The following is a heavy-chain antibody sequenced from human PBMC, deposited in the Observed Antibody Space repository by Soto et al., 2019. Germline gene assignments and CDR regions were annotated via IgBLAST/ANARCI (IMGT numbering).Heavy chain of an antibody. D-gene: IGHD5-12*01. CDR3: AKGDNLGPKTGYAFDP. CDR1: GYSVSSNTAS. V-gene: IGHV6-1*01. J-gene: IGHJ5*02. Sequence: PSHTLSLTCAISGYSVSSNTASLNWIRQSPSRGLEWLGRTYFRSKWYNDYAVSVKSRIIINPDTSNNQFSLQLNSATPEDTAVYFCAKGDNLGPKTGYAFDPWGQGIMVTVSS. CDR2: TYFRSKWYN.